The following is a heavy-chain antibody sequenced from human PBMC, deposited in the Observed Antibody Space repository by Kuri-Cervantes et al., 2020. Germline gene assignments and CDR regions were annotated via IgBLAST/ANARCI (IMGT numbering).Heavy chain of an antibody. V-gene: IGHV4-38-2*01. J-gene: IGHJ4*02. CDR3: ASDYSSAWSELDN. CDR1: GYSISSGYY. D-gene: IGHD6-19*01. Sequence: SETLSLTCAVSGYSISSGYYWGWIRQPPGKGLEWIGSIYHSGSTYYNPSLKSRVTMTADTSKSQFSLELSSVTAADTAMYYCASDYSSAWSELDNWGQGILVTVSS. CDR2: IYHSGST.